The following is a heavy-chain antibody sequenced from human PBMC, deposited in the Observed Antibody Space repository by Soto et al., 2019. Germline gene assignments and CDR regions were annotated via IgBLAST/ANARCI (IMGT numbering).Heavy chain of an antibody. CDR2: IKQDGSEK. CDR1: GFTFSSYW. D-gene: IGHD3-16*01. CDR3: ARLRDLDWFDP. J-gene: IGHJ5*02. Sequence: GGSLRLSCAASGFTFSSYWMSWVRQAPGKGLEWVANIKQDGSEKYYVDSVKGRFTISRDNAKNSLYLRMNSLRAEDTAVYYCARLRDLDWFDPWGQGTLVTVSS. V-gene: IGHV3-7*01.